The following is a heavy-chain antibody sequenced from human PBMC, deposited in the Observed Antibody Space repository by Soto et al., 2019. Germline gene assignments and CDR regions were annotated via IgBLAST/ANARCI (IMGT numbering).Heavy chain of an antibody. J-gene: IGHJ4*02. V-gene: IGHV1-2*02. CDR1: GYTFTGYY. CDR3: ARDTRIVGATIRAGLFDY. D-gene: IGHD1-26*01. Sequence: GASVKVSCKASGYTFTGYYMHWVRQAPGQGLEWMGWINPNSGGTNYAQKFQGRVTMTRDTSISTAYMELSRLRSDDTAVYYCARDTRIVGATIRAGLFDYWGQGTLVTVSS. CDR2: INPNSGGT.